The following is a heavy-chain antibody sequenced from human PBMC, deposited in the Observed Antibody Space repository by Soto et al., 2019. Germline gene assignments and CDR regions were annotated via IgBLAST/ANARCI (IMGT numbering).Heavy chain of an antibody. CDR3: ARVKKVRHYYYGMDV. CDR1: GFTFSSYA. J-gene: IGHJ6*02. Sequence: GGSLRLSCAASGFTFSSYAMHWVRQAPGKGLEWVAVISYDGSNKYYADSVKGRFTISRDNSKNTLYLQMNSLRAEETAVYYCARVKKVRHYYYGMDVWGQGTTVTVSS. D-gene: IGHD3-10*01. V-gene: IGHV3-30-3*01. CDR2: ISYDGSNK.